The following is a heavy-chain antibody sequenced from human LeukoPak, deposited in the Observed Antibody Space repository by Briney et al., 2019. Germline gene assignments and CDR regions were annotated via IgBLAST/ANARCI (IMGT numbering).Heavy chain of an antibody. CDR2: IYYSGNT. CDR3: ARLSRYGYNSPDY. D-gene: IGHD5-24*01. J-gene: IGHJ4*02. CDR1: GGSISSSSYY. V-gene: IGHV4-39*01. Sequence: PSETLSLTCTVTGGSISSSSYYWGWIRQPPGKGLEWIGSIYYSGNTYYNPSLKSRVTISVDTSKNQFSLKLSSVTAADTAVYYCARLSRYGYNSPDYWGQGTLVTVSS.